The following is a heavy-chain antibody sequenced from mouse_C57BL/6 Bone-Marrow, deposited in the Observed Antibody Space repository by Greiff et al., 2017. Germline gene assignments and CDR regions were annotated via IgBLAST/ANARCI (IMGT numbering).Heavy chain of an antibody. CDR1: GYTFTSYG. Sequence: QVQLKESGAELARPGASVKLSCKASGYTFTSYGISWVKQRTGQGLEWIGEIYPRSGNTYYNEKFKGKDTLTADKSSSTAYMELRSLTSEDSAVYFCARRGWLLPFAYWGQGTLVTVSA. D-gene: IGHD2-3*01. V-gene: IGHV1-81*01. CDR3: ARRGWLLPFAY. J-gene: IGHJ3*01. CDR2: IYPRSGNT.